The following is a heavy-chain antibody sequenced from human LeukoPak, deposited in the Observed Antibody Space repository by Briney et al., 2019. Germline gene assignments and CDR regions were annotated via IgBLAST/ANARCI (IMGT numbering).Heavy chain of an antibody. CDR3: ARVTYNGYQHFDY. D-gene: IGHD3-10*01. V-gene: IGHV4-34*01. Sequence: SETLSLTCAVYGGSFSGYYWSWIRQPPGKGLEWIGEINHSGSTNYNPSLKSRVTISVDTSKNQFSLRLTSVTAADTAVYYCARVTYNGYQHFDYWGQGNLVTVS. CDR1: GGSFSGYY. CDR2: INHSGST. J-gene: IGHJ4*02.